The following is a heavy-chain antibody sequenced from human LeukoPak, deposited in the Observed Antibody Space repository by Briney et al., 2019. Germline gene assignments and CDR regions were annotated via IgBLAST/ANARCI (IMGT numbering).Heavy chain of an antibody. V-gene: IGHV4-59*01. CDR3: ASQDAAGYYFGY. J-gene: IGHJ4*02. D-gene: IGHD6-25*01. CDR1: GGSISSYY. Sequence: PSETLSLTCTVSGGSISSYYWSWIRQPPGKGLEWIGYIYYSGSTNHNPSLKSRVTISVDTSKNQFSLKLTSVTPADTAVYYCASQDAAGYYFGYWGQGTLVTVPS. CDR2: IYYSGST.